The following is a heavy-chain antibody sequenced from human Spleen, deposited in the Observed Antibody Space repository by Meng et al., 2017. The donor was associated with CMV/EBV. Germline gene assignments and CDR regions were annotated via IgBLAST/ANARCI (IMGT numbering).Heavy chain of an antibody. CDR3: VRGQSLYYEPD. V-gene: IGHV3-30*14. D-gene: IGHD3-3*01. Sequence: GESLKISCAASGFTFSSYPMHWVRQAPGKGLEWVAVMLHDGSTKYYADSVKGRFTISRDNSRNTLYLQMNSLRAEDTAVYYCVRGQSLYYEPDWGQGTLVTVSS. CDR1: GFTFSSYP. CDR2: MLHDGSTK. J-gene: IGHJ4*02.